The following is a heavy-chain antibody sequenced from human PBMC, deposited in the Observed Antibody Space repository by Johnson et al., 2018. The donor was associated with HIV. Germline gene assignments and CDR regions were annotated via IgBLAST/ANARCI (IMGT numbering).Heavy chain of an antibody. CDR3: AKEYSSSSRDLAN. V-gene: IGHV3-30*04. D-gene: IGHD6-6*01. CDR2: ISYDGSNK. J-gene: IGHJ3*01. Sequence: QVQLVESGGGVVQPGRSLRLSCAASGFTFSSYAMHWVRQAPGKGLEWVAVISYDGSNKYYADSVKGRFTISRDNSKNTLYLQMNSLRPEDTAVYYCAKEYSSSSRDLANWGQGTMVTVSS. CDR1: GFTFSSYA.